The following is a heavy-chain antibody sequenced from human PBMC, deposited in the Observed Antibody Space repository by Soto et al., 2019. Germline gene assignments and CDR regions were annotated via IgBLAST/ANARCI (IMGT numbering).Heavy chain of an antibody. V-gene: IGHV5-51*01. CDR3: ARMDIVVVPAAVNYYYYGMDV. J-gene: IGHJ6*02. D-gene: IGHD2-2*03. CDR2: IYPGDSDT. Sequence: PGESLKSSCKGSGYSFTSYWIGWVRQMPVKGLEWMGIIYPGDSDTRYSPSFQGQVTISADKSISTAYLQWSSLKASDTAMYYCARMDIVVVPAAVNYYYYGMDVWGQGTTVTVSS. CDR1: GYSFTSYW.